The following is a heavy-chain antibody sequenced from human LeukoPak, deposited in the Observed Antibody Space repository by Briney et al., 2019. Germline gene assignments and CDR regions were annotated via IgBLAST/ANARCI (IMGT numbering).Heavy chain of an antibody. D-gene: IGHD2-2*01. CDR3: ARAGYCTSNSCYSPNFYYMDV. Sequence: GGSLRLSCAASGFTFRSYRMSWVRQAPGKGLEWVANIKEDANEEYYVDSVRGRFIISRDNAKNSPFLQMYSLRADDTALYYCARAGYCTSNSCYSPNFYYMDVWGKGTTVAVSS. J-gene: IGHJ6*03. CDR2: IKEDANEE. V-gene: IGHV3-7*01. CDR1: GFTFRSYR.